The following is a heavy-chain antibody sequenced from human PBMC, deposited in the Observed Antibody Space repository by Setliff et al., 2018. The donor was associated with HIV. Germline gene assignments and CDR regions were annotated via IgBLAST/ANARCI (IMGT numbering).Heavy chain of an antibody. CDR2: IYTTGST. V-gene: IGHV4-61*02. D-gene: IGHD3-3*01. CDR3: ARAPYYNFWSGYYVGMSSHYYGMDV. CDR1: GGSISTGSYY. J-gene: IGHJ6*02. Sequence: KPSETLSLTCTVSGGSISTGSYYWSWIRQPAGKGLEWVGRIYTTGSTNYNPSLKSRVTISVDTSKNQFSLNLTSVTAADTAVYYCARAPYYNFWSGYYVGMSSHYYGMDVWGQGTTVTVSS.